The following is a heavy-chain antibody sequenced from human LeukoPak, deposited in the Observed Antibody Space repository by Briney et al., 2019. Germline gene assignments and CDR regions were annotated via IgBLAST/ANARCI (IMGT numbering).Heavy chain of an antibody. Sequence: SETLSLTCTVSGGSISSYYWSWIRQPPGQGLEWVGYIYYSGSTNYNPSLKSRVTISVDTSKNQFSLKLSSVTAADTAVYYCARDRGGYYGAFDIWGQGTMVTVSS. V-gene: IGHV4-59*01. J-gene: IGHJ3*02. D-gene: IGHD3-22*01. CDR3: ARDRGGYYGAFDI. CDR1: GGSISSYY. CDR2: IYYSGST.